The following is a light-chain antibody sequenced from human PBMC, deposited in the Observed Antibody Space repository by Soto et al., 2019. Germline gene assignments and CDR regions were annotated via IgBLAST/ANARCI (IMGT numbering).Light chain of an antibody. CDR2: SNN. Sequence: QAVVTQPPSASGTPGKRVTISGSGSSSNIGSNTVNWYQQLPGTAPKLLIYSNNQRPSGVPDRFSGSKSGTSASLAISGLQSEDEADYYCAAWDDSLNGPVFGGGTKSPS. CDR3: AAWDDSLNGPV. V-gene: IGLV1-44*01. CDR1: SSNIGSNT. J-gene: IGLJ2*01.